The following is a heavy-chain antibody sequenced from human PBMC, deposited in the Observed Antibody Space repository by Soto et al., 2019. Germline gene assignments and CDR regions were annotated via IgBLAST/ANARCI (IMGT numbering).Heavy chain of an antibody. CDR2: MYNTGST. J-gene: IGHJ6*02. V-gene: IGHV4-59*01. CDR3: ARDLWGYCGTDCYPLDV. CDR1: CGSIIGYY. D-gene: IGHD2-21*02. Sequence: SETLSLTCTLSCGSIIGYYWSWIRQPPGKGLEWIGYMYNTGSTVYNPSFKSRVTISVDTSKNQFSLKLNSVTAADTAVYYCARDLWGYCGTDCYPLDVWGQGTTVT.